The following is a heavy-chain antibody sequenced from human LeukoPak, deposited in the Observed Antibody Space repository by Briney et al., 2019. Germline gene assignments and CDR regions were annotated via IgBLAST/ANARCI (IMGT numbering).Heavy chain of an antibody. CDR2: INPSGGST. CDR1: GYTFTSYY. Sequence: ASVKVSCKASGYTFTSYYMHWVRQALGQGLEWMGIINPSGGSTSYAQKFQGRVTMTRDTSTSTVYMELSSLRTEDTAVYYCAKGYGWEASYYYYYMDVWGKGTTVTISS. CDR3: AKGYGWEASYYYYYMDV. D-gene: IGHD1-26*01. J-gene: IGHJ6*03. V-gene: IGHV1-46*01.